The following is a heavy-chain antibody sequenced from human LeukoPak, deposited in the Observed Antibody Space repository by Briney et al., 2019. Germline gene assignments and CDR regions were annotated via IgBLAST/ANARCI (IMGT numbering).Heavy chain of an antibody. CDR1: GGSFSGYY. CDR3: AKADVLLWFGESLTDYGMDV. J-gene: IGHJ6*02. D-gene: IGHD3-10*01. CDR2: INHSGST. Sequence: SETLSLTCAVYGGSFSGYYWSWIRQPPGKGLEWIGEINHSGSTNYNPSLKSRVTISVDTSKNQFSLKLSSVTAADTAVYYCAKADVLLWFGESLTDYGMDVWGQGTTVTVSS. V-gene: IGHV4-34*01.